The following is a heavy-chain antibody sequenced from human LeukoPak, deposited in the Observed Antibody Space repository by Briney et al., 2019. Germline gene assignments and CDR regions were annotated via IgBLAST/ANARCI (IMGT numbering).Heavy chain of an antibody. Sequence: SETLSLTCAVYGGSFSGYYWSWIRQPPGKGLEWIGEINHSGSTNYNPSLKSRVTISVDTSKNQFSLKLSSVTAADTAVYYCARGPDYYGSGSYYKRKGYFDYWGQGTLATVSS. D-gene: IGHD3-10*01. CDR1: GGSFSGYY. J-gene: IGHJ4*02. CDR3: ARGPDYYGSGSYYKRKGYFDY. CDR2: INHSGST. V-gene: IGHV4-34*01.